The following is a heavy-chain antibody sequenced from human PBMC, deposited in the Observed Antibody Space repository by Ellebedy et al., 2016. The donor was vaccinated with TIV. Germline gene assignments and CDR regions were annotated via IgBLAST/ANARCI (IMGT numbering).Heavy chain of an antibody. J-gene: IGHJ4*02. CDR3: AKDSVEPLDY. D-gene: IGHD1-1*01. V-gene: IGHV3-30*18. CDR2: ISYDGSNK. Sequence: GGSLRLXXAASGFTFSSYGMHWVRQAPGKGLEWVAVISYDGSNKYYADSVKGRFTISRDNSKNTLYLQMNSLRAEDTAVYYCAKDSVEPLDYWGQGTLVTVSS. CDR1: GFTFSSYG.